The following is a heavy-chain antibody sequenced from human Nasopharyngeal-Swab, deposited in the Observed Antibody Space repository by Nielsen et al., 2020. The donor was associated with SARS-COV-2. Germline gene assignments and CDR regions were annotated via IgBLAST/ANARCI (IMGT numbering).Heavy chain of an antibody. CDR3: AKDRDSGDDSEEYYHYYGMDV. Sequence: GESLKISCAASGFTFRSYAISWVRQAPGKGLEWVSVISGSDYSTKYADSVKGRFTISRDNSKNTVNLQMNSLRAEDTAIYYCAKDRDSGDDSEEYYHYYGMDVWGQGAPVTVSS. V-gene: IGHV3-23*01. CDR2: ISGSDYST. D-gene: IGHD5-12*01. CDR1: GFTFRSYA. J-gene: IGHJ6*02.